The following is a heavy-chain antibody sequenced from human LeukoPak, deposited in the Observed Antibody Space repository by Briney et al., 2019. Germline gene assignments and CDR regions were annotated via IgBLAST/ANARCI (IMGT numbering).Heavy chain of an antibody. CDR2: ISGSGGST. V-gene: IGHV3-23*01. CDR3: AKDQDADYGQFDY. Sequence: GGSLRLTCAASGFTFSSYAMSWVRQAPGKGLEWVSAISGSGGSTYYADSVKGRFTISRDNSKNTLYLQMNSLRAEDTAVYYCAKDQDADYGQFDYWGQGTLVTVSS. J-gene: IGHJ4*02. D-gene: IGHD3-16*01. CDR1: GFTFSSYA.